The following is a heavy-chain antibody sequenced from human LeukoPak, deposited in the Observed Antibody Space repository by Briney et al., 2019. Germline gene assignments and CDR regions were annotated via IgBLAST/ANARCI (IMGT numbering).Heavy chain of an antibody. CDR2: ISWDGGST. J-gene: IGHJ6*03. D-gene: IGHD5-18*01. CDR1: GFTFDDYT. CDR3: AKDPTSKLWLQGGAYYYYYMDV. V-gene: IGHV3-43*01. Sequence: GGSLRLSCAASGFTFDDYTMHWVRQAPGKGPEWVSLISWDGGSTYYADSVKGRFTISRDNSKNSLYLQMNSLRTEDTALYYCAKDPTSKLWLQGGAYYYYYMDVWGKGTTVTVSS.